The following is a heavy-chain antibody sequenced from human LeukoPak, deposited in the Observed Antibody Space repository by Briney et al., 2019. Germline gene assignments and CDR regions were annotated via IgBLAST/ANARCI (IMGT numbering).Heavy chain of an antibody. CDR3: TRGRGYDSLGYYFDY. D-gene: IGHD5-12*01. Sequence: RGSLRLSCAPSGFIFSHYAMHWVRQAPGKGLEWVAVISYDGSSKYYADSVKGRFTSSKDNSMNMLFLQMDSLSAEDTAVYYCTRGRGYDSLGYYFDYWGQGTVVTVSS. V-gene: IGHV3-30*01. CDR1: GFIFSHYA. J-gene: IGHJ4*02. CDR2: ISYDGSSK.